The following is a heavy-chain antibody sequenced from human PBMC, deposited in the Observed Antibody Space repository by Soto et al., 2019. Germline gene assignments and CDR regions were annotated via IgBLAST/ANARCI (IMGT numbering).Heavy chain of an antibody. D-gene: IGHD1-26*01. J-gene: IGHJ4*02. CDR3: ARGLISGSHYSGGWYYFDS. CDR1: GGSLRDYI. V-gene: IGHV4-34*01. CDR2: INHSGSA. Sequence: PSETLSLTCDVYGGSLRDYIWTWIRQTPGKGLQWIGQINHSGSANYNPSLKSRVTISVHTSSSQFSLELSSVTAADTAVYYCARGLISGSHYSGGWYYFDSWGQGTQVTVSS.